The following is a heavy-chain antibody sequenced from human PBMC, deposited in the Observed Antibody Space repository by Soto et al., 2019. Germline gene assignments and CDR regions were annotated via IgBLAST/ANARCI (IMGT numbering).Heavy chain of an antibody. CDR2: IYPGDSDT. CDR3: ARRGGRYSGYQDAFDI. J-gene: IGHJ3*02. CDR1: GYSFTTYL. D-gene: IGHD5-12*01. V-gene: IGHV5-51*01. Sequence: PGESLKISWKCSGYSFTTYLIVLVRQLHGKGLEWMGIIYPGDSDTRYSPSFQGQVTISADKSISTAYLQWSSLKASDTAMYYCARRGGRYSGYQDAFDIWGHGTMVT.